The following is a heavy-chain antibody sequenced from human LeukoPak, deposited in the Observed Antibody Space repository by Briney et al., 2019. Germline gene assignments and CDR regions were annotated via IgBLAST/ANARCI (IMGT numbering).Heavy chain of an antibody. CDR2: ISNDGDNT. Sequence: GGSLRLSCGGSGFTFRSYVMSWVRQAPGKGLEWVSGISNDGDNTYYADSVQGRFTISRDNSKNTVYLQMNGLRAEDTAIYYCAKGWFFLPLFHYWGQGTLVTVSS. V-gene: IGHV3-23*01. D-gene: IGHD2-15*01. CDR3: AKGWFFLPLFHY. J-gene: IGHJ4*02. CDR1: GFTFRSYV.